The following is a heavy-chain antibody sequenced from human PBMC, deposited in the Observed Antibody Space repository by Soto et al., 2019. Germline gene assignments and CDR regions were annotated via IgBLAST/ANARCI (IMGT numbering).Heavy chain of an antibody. CDR3: ARSMDYYYGPGSGNGHGF. D-gene: IGHD3-10*01. CDR2: INPRFGDT. V-gene: IGHV1-2*02. J-gene: IGHJ6*02. CDR1: GYTFTAYY. Sequence: QVQLVQSGAELKEPGDSVRVSCEASGYTFTAYYIHWVRQAPGQGLEWMGWINPRFGDTSYAQDLQGRVSMTRDTSIRTVYMELSRLTSDDTAIYFCARSMDYYYGPGSGNGHGFWRQGTTVTVFS.